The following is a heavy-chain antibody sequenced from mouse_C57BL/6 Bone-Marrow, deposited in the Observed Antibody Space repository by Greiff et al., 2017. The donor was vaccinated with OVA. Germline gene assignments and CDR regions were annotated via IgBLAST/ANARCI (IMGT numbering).Heavy chain of an antibody. V-gene: IGHV1-39*01. J-gene: IGHJ2*01. Sequence: LQESGPELVKPGASVKISCKASGYSFTDYNMNWVKQSNGKSLEWIGVINPNYGTTSYNQKFKGKATLTVDQSSSTAYMQLNSLTSEDSAVYYCAREGVYDGYYLFDYWGQGTTLTVSS. CDR1: GYSFTDYN. D-gene: IGHD2-3*01. CDR3: AREGVYDGYYLFDY. CDR2: INPNYGTT.